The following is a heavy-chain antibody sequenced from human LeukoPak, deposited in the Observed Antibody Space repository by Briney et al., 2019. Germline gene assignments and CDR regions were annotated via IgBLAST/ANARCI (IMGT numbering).Heavy chain of an antibody. V-gene: IGHV4-4*07. CDR1: GGSISSYY. CDR3: AREVRSYGPVDY. D-gene: IGHD5-18*01. CDR2: IYTSGST. Sequence: SETLSLTCTVSGGSISSYYWSWIRKPAGKGLEWIGRIYTSGSTNYNPSLKSRVTMSVDTSKNQFSLTLSSVTAADTAVYYCAREVRSYGPVDYWGQGTLVTVSS. J-gene: IGHJ4*02.